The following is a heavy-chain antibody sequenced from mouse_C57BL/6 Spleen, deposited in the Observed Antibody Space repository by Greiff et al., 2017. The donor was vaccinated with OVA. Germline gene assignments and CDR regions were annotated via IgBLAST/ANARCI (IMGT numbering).Heavy chain of an antibody. Sequence: VQLQQSGTVLARPGASVKMSCKTSGYTFTSYWMHWVKQRPGQGLEWIGAIYPGNSDPSYNQKFKGKAKLTAVTSASTAYMELSSLTNEDSSVYYCTRDDYYGSSLYAMDYWGQGTSVTVSS. CDR1: GYTFTSYW. D-gene: IGHD1-1*01. J-gene: IGHJ4*01. V-gene: IGHV1-5*01. CDR3: TRDDYYGSSLYAMDY. CDR2: IYPGNSDP.